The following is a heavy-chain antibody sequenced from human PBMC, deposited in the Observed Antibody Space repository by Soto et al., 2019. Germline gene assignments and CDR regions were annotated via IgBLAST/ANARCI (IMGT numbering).Heavy chain of an antibody. Sequence: SETLSLTCTVSGDSISTFYWGWMRQSPGKELEWIGYVYYTGSTNYNPSLKSRVTISVDRSKNQFSLKLTSANAADTAVYYCARGSTVRNYADASSDYFYFFDYWGQGTQVTVSS. CDR3: ARGSTVRNYADASSDYFYFFDY. J-gene: IGHJ4*02. CDR1: GDSISTFY. CDR2: VYYTGST. V-gene: IGHV4-59*01. D-gene: IGHD3-22*01.